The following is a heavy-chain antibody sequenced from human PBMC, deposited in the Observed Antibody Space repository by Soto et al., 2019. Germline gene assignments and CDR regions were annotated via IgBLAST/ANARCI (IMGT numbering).Heavy chain of an antibody. D-gene: IGHD6-13*01. V-gene: IGHV4-30-4*01. J-gene: IGHJ5*02. CDR3: ARGAAEGWFDP. CDR1: GGSISSGDYY. Sequence: SETLSLTCTVSGGSISSGDYYWSWIRQPPGKGLEWIGYIYYSGSTYYNPSLKSRVTISVDTSKNQFSLKLSSVTAADTAVYYCARGAAEGWFDPWGQGTLVTVSS. CDR2: IYYSGST.